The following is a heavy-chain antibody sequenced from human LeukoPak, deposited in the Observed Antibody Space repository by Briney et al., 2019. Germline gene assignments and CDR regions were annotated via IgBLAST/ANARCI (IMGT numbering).Heavy chain of an antibody. J-gene: IGHJ4*02. CDR2: ISAYNGNT. CDR1: GYTFTSYG. CDR3: AREPLQPDGDGAVDY. Sequence: ASVKVSCKASGYTFTSYGISWVRQAPGQGLEWMGWISAYNGNTNYAQKLQGRVTMTTDTSTSTAYMELRSLRSDDTAVYYCAREPLQPDGDGAVDYWGQGTLVTVSS. D-gene: IGHD7-27*01. V-gene: IGHV1-18*01.